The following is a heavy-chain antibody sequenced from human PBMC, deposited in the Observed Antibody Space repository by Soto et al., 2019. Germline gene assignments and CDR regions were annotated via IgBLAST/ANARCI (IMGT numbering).Heavy chain of an antibody. Sequence: QVHLVQSGAEVKKPGASVKVSCQGSGYAFTTHGITWVRQAPGQGLEWMGWISAHNGNTNYAQKLQGSVTVTRDTYTITGYMELGSLRDEDRVVFDFARGRYGDYLGVGALVTVSS. D-gene: IGHD1-1*01. J-gene: IGHJ4*02. CDR3: ARGRYGDY. V-gene: IGHV1-18*01. CDR1: GYAFTTHG. CDR2: ISAHNGNT.